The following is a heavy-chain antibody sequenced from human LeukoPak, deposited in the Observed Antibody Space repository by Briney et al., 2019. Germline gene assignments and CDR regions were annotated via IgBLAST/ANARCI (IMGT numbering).Heavy chain of an antibody. J-gene: IGHJ4*02. CDR2: ISGSGGST. D-gene: IGHD3-16*01. Sequence: GGSLRLSCAASRFTFSNDAMSWVRRAPGKGLEWVSAISGSGGSTFYADSVRGWFTISRDNSKNTLYLQMNSLRADDTAVYYCAKVGGGFNPTLYFDFWGQGTLVTVSS. CDR3: AKVGGGFNPTLYFDF. CDR1: RFTFSNDA. V-gene: IGHV3-23*01.